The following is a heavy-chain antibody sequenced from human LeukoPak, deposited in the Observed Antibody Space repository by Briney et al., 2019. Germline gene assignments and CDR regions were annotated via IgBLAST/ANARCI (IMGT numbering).Heavy chain of an antibody. CDR2: IYYSGST. Sequence: SETLSLTCTVSGGSISSYYWSWIRQPPGKGLEWIGYIYYSGSTNYNPSLKSRVTISVDTSKNQFSLKVSSVTAADTAVYYCARAGSGDRYGYLMWNWFDPWGQGTLVTVSS. J-gene: IGHJ5*02. CDR1: GGSISSYY. V-gene: IGHV4-59*01. D-gene: IGHD5-18*01. CDR3: ARAGSGDRYGYLMWNWFDP.